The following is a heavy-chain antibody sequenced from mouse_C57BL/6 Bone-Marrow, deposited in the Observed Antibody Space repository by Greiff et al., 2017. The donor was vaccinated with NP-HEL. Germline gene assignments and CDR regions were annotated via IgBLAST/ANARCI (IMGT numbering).Heavy chain of an antibody. V-gene: IGHV1-77*01. CDR2: IYPGSGNT. CDR1: GYTYTDYY. CDR3: ARGGDYYGSGSYYAMDY. D-gene: IGHD1-1*01. Sequence: QVQLQQSGAELARPGASVKLSCKASGYTYTDYYINWVKQRTGQGLEWIGEIYPGSGNTYYNEKFKGKATLTEDKSSSTANMQLSSLTSEDSAVYFCARGGDYYGSGSYYAMDYWGQGTSVTVSS. J-gene: IGHJ4*01.